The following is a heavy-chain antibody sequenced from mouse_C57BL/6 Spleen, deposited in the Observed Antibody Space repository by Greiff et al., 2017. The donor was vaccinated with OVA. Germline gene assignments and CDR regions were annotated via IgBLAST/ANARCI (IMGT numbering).Heavy chain of an antibody. Sequence: EVQLQQSGAELVRPGASVKLSCTASGFNIKDDYMHWVKQRPEQGLEWIGWIDPENGDTEYASKFQGKATITADTSYNTAYLQLSILTSEDTAVYYCTKWGGPWDYWGQGTTLTVSA. CDR1: GFNIKDDY. V-gene: IGHV14-4*01. J-gene: IGHJ2*01. CDR2: IDPENGDT. CDR3: TKWGGPWDY. D-gene: IGHD1-3*01.